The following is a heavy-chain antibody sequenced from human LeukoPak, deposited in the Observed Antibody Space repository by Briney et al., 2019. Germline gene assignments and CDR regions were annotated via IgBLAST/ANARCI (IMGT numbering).Heavy chain of an antibody. V-gene: IGHV4-59*08. CDR1: GGSISSYY. Sequence: PSETLSLTCTVSGGSISSYYWSWIRQPPGKGLEWIGYIYYSGSTNYNPSLKSRVTISVDTSKNQFSLKLSSVTAADTAVYYCARPSTWATVTRYWYFDLWGRGTLVTVSS. CDR3: ARPSTWATVTRYWYFDL. D-gene: IGHD4-17*01. CDR2: IYYSGST. J-gene: IGHJ2*01.